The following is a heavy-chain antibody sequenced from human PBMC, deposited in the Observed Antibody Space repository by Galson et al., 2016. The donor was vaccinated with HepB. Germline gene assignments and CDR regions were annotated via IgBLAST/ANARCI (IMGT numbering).Heavy chain of an antibody. V-gene: IGHV5-51*01. CDR3: LRNYYDSIGFYSGFNI. D-gene: IGHD3-22*01. J-gene: IGHJ3*02. Sequence: QSGAEVTEPGESLKISCKGSGYTFTQYWIGWVRQMPGKGLEWMGITYPDDSDTRYSPSSRGQVTISADKSVATAYLQWGSLKASDTALYYCLRNYYDSIGFYSGFNIWGHGTMVTVSS. CDR1: GYTFTQYW. CDR2: TYPDDSDT.